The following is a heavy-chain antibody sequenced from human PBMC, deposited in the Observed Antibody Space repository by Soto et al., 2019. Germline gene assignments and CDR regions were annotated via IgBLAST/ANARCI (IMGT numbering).Heavy chain of an antibody. CDR2: IYRGGNT. D-gene: IGHD6-6*01. J-gene: IGHJ6*02. Sequence: NPSETLSLTCTVSGGSITNNNWWSWVRQSPGKGLEWIGEIYRGGNTNFNPSLKSRVTMSVDKSKNQFSLKLTSVTAADTAVYYCASSHFSNGMAVWGQGTTVTVSS. V-gene: IGHV4-4*02. CDR1: GGSITNNNW. CDR3: ASSHFSNGMAV.